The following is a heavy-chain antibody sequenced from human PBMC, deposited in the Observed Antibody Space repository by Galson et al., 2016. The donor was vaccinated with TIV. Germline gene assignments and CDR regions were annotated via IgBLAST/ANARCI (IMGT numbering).Heavy chain of an antibody. J-gene: IGHJ4*02. Sequence: SVKVSCKASGGTFSSYAVTWVRQAPGQGLEWMGRIIGMFGTTNYAQKFQGRVTITAEETTGTAYLELSSLRSEDTAVYYCARARGNIGYEAFHWGQGTLVTVSS. CDR3: ARARGNIGYEAFH. V-gene: IGHV1-69*13. D-gene: IGHD5-12*01. CDR1: GGTFSSYA. CDR2: IIGMFGTT.